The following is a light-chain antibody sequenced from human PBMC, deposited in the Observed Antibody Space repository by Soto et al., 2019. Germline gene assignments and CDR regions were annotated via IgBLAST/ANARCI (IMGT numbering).Light chain of an antibody. CDR3: QQYHNWPRT. Sequence: EIVMTQSPATLSVSPGERATLSCRASQSVSSNLAWYQQKPGQAPRLLIYGASTRATGIPVRFSGSGSGTAFTLTISSLQSEDFAVYYCQQYHNWPRTFGQGTKVDIK. CDR1: QSVSSN. CDR2: GAS. V-gene: IGKV3-15*01. J-gene: IGKJ1*01.